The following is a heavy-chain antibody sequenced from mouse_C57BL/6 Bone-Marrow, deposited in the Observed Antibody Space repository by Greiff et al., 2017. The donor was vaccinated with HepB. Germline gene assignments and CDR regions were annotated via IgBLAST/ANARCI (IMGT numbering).Heavy chain of an antibody. Sequence: EVQLQQSGAELVRPGASVKLSCTASGFNIKDDYMHWVKQRPVQGLEWIGWIDPENGDTEYASKFQGKATITADTSSNTAYLQLSSLTSEDTAVYYCTTLSMDYWGQGTSVTVSS. J-gene: IGHJ4*01. V-gene: IGHV14-4*01. CDR3: TTLSMDY. CDR2: IDPENGDT. CDR1: GFNIKDDY.